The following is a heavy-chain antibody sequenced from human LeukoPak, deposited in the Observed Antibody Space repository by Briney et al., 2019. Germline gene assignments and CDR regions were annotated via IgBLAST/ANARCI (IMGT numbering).Heavy chain of an antibody. Sequence: SVKVSCKASRGTFSSYTISWVRQAPGQGLEWMGRIIPILGIANYAQKFQGRVTITADKSTSTAYMELSSLRSEDTAVYYCAREWFGELAYYYGMDVWGQGTTVTVSS. V-gene: IGHV1-69*04. CDR2: IIPILGIA. CDR1: RGTFSSYT. D-gene: IGHD3-10*01. J-gene: IGHJ6*02. CDR3: AREWFGELAYYYGMDV.